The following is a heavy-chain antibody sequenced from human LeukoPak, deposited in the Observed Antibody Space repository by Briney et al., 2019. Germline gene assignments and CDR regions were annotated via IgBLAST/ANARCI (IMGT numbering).Heavy chain of an antibody. CDR2: IYSGGST. Sequence: VGSLRLSCAASGFTARSNSMSRVHQAPGKRLERVSVIYSGGSTYSEDSVKGRFTISRYNSKNTLYLQMNSLRAEDTVFFFKQKTAYDILTGYYMGDYWGQGTLVTVSS. J-gene: IGHJ4*02. V-gene: IGHV3-53*01. CDR3: QKTAYDILTGYYMGDY. D-gene: IGHD3-9*01. CDR1: GFTARSNS.